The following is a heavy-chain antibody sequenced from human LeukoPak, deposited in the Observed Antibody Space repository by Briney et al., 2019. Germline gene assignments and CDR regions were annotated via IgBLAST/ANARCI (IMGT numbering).Heavy chain of an antibody. J-gene: IGHJ4*02. Sequence: GGSLRLSCAASGFTFSSYAMHWVRQAPGKGLEWVAVISYDGSNKYYADSVKGRFTISRDNSKNTLYLQMNSLRAEDTAVYYCAKDGGDYDFWSGYYSNSDYWGQGTLVTVSS. D-gene: IGHD3-3*01. CDR1: GFTFSSYA. V-gene: IGHV3-30*04. CDR3: AKDGGDYDFWSGYYSNSDY. CDR2: ISYDGSNK.